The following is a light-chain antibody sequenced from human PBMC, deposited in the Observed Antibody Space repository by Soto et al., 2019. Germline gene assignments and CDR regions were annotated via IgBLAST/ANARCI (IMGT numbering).Light chain of an antibody. CDR2: DVS. J-gene: IGLJ2*01. CDR3: SSYTSSSTVV. Sequence: QSALTQHASVSGSPGQSLTISCTGASSDVGAYNYVSWYQQHPGKAPKLMIFDVSNRPSGVSNRFSASKSGNTASLTISGLQAEDEADYYCSSYTSSSTVVFGGGTKLTVL. CDR1: SSDVGAYNY. V-gene: IGLV2-14*01.